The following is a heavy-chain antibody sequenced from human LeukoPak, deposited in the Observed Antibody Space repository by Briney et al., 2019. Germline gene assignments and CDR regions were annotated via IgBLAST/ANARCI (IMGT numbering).Heavy chain of an antibody. V-gene: IGHV3-74*01. CDR2: INSDGSST. CDR1: GFTFSSYW. J-gene: IGHJ4*02. CDR3: AKFGGSGSYYKGDDY. D-gene: IGHD3-10*01. Sequence: GSLRLSCVASGFTFSSYWMHWVRQVPGKGLVWISHINSDGSSTTYADSVKGRFTISRDNSKNTLYLQMNSLRAEDTAVYYCAKFGGSGSYYKGDDYWGQGTLVTVSS.